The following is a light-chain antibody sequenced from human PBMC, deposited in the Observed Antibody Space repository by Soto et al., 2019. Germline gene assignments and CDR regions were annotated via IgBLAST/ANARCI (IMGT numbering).Light chain of an antibody. CDR3: QQYNNWPPIT. J-gene: IGKJ5*01. CDR2: GAS. V-gene: IGKV3-15*01. CDR1: QSVSGN. Sequence: EIVMTQSPATRSVSPGERATLSSRASQSVSGNLAWYQQKPGQAPRLLIYGASTRATAIPARFSGSGSGTEFTLTISSLQSEDFAVYYCQQYNNWPPITFGQGTRLEIK.